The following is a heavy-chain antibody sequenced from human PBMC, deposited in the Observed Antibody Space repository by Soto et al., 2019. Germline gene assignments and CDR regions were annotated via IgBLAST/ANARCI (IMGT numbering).Heavy chain of an antibody. Sequence: QVRLVQSGAEVKKPGSSVKVSCKASGGTFSNYAISWVRQAPGQGLEWMGGIILPFGTANYAQKFPGRVTITAAESMTTAYMELSGLRSEDTAVYYCARGPAYAGYFDYWGQGTLVTVSS. CDR3: ARGPAYAGYFDY. V-gene: IGHV1-69*12. D-gene: IGHD4-17*01. CDR1: GGTFSNYA. J-gene: IGHJ4*02. CDR2: IILPFGTA.